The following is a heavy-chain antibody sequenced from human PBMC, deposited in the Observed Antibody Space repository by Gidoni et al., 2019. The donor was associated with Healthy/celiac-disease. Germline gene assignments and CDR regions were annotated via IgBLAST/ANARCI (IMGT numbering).Heavy chain of an antibody. CDR1: GGSISSSSYY. Sequence: QLQLQESGPGLVKPSETLSLTCTVSGGSISSSSYYWGWIRQPPGKGLEWIGSIYYSGSTYYNPSLKSRVTISVDTSKNQFSLKLSSVTAADTAVYYCARSYDFWSGHFDYWGQGTLVTVSS. J-gene: IGHJ4*02. D-gene: IGHD3-3*01. V-gene: IGHV4-39*01. CDR2: IYYSGST. CDR3: ARSYDFWSGHFDY.